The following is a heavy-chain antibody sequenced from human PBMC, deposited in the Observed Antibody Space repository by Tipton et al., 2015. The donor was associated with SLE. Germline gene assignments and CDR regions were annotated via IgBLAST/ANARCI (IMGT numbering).Heavy chain of an antibody. CDR1: GGSLSSYY. CDR3: ARHLDYGDYYYYYYYGMDV. V-gene: IGHV4-59*08. Sequence: TLSLTCTVSGGSLSSYYWSWIRQPPGKGLEWIGYIYYSGSTNYNPSLKSRVTISVDTSKNQFSLKLSSVTAADTAVYYCARHLDYGDYYYYYYYGMDVWGQGTTATVSS. D-gene: IGHD4-17*01. J-gene: IGHJ6*02. CDR2: IYYSGST.